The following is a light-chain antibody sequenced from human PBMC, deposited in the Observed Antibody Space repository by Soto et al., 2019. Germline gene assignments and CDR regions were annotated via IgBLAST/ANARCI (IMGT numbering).Light chain of an antibody. Sequence: EKVMTQSPATLSVSPGERVTLSCRASQSVATNLAWYQQKPGQAPRLLISGAYISATAIPDRFIGSGSGTEFTLTITSLQSEDFAVYYCQHYSDLPLTFGQGTKVEIK. CDR2: GAY. J-gene: IGKJ1*01. CDR3: QHYSDLPLT. V-gene: IGKV3-15*01. CDR1: QSVATN.